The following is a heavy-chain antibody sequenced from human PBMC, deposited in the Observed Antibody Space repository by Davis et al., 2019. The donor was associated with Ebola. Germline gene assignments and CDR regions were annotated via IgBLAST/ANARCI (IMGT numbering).Heavy chain of an antibody. Sequence: GGSLRLSCAASGFTFSSYGMHWVRQAPGKGLEWVAVISYDGSNKYYADSVKGRFTISRDNSKNTLYLQMNSLRAEDTAVYYCAKEYDFWSGYYVDYWGQGTLVTVSS. V-gene: IGHV3-30*18. CDR3: AKEYDFWSGYYVDY. D-gene: IGHD3-3*01. J-gene: IGHJ4*02. CDR1: GFTFSSYG. CDR2: ISYDGSNK.